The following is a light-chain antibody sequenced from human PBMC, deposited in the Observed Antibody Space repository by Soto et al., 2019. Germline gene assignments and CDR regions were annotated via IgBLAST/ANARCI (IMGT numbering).Light chain of an antibody. CDR3: QQRSTWPPT. V-gene: IGKV3-11*01. Sequence: EIVLTQSPATLSLSPGERATLSCRASQSVSSHLAWYQHKPGQAPRLLIYDASNRATGIPARFSGSGSGTDFTLTISSLEPEDFAVYYCQQRSTWPPTFGPGTKVDIK. CDR2: DAS. J-gene: IGKJ3*01. CDR1: QSVSSH.